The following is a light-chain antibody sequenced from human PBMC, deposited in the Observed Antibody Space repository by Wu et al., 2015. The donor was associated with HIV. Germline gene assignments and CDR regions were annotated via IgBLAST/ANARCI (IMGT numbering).Light chain of an antibody. CDR3: QQYNDWPLT. Sequence: MMQSPDTLSVSPGARATLSCRASQTVGTDLAWYQRKRGQPPRLLIYSASIRATGIPARFIGSGSGTEFTLTISSLQSEDVGIYYCQQYNDWPLTFGRGTKVEMK. J-gene: IGKJ1*01. CDR1: QTVGTD. V-gene: IGKV3-15*01. CDR2: SAS.